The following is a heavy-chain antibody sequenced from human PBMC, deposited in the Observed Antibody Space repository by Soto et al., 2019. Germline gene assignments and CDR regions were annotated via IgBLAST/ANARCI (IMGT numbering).Heavy chain of an antibody. CDR1: GASIRSGGYY. V-gene: IGHV4-31*03. Sequence: SETLSLTCSVSGASIRSGGYYWSWLRQSPGKGLERIGHIYYTGSTFYSPSLKSRLTISLDTSKNQFSLDLRSVTAADTAMYYCARIEMASIKWGRGTLVTVSS. CDR3: ARIEMASIK. J-gene: IGHJ4*02. CDR2: IYYTGST.